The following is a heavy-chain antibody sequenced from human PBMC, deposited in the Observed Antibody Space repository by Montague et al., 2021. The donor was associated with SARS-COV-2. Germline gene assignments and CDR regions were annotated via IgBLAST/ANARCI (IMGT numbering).Heavy chain of an antibody. J-gene: IGHJ4*02. CDR1: GFTFGSYE. D-gene: IGHD6-19*01. Sequence: SQRLSCAASGFTFGSYEMNWFRQAPGKGPEWVSYISSSGSPIYYADSVKGRFTISRDNAKTSLYLQMNSLRAEDTAIYYCAREYGIAVAGTFIDCWGQGTLVTVSS. CDR3: AREYGIAVAGTFIDC. CDR2: ISSSGSPI. V-gene: IGHV3-48*03.